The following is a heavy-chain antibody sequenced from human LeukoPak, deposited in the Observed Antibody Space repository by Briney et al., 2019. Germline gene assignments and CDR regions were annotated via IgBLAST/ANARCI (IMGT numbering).Heavy chain of an antibody. J-gene: IGHJ3*02. D-gene: IGHD3-22*01. CDR2: FDPEDGET. CDR3: ARDGYYDSMDVFDI. V-gene: IGHV1-24*01. CDR1: GYTLTELS. Sequence: ASVKVSCKVSGYTLTELSMHWERQAPGKGLEWMGGFDPEDGETIYAQKFQGRVTMTEDTSTDTAYMELSSPRSEDTAVYYCARDGYYDSMDVFDIWGQGTMVTVSS.